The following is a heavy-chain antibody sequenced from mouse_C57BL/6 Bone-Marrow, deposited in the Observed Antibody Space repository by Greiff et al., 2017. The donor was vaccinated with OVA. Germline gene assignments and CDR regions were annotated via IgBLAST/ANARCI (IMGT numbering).Heavy chain of an antibody. J-gene: IGHJ2*01. Sequence: EVKLVESGPELVKPGASVKIPCKASGYTFTDYNMDWVKQSHGKSLEWIGDINPNNGGTIYNQKFKGQATLTVDKSSSTAYMELRSLTSEDTAVYYCARVEYYGSSPNDYYFDYWGQGTTLTVSS. CDR3: ARVEYYGSSPNDYYFDY. D-gene: IGHD1-1*01. CDR2: INPNNGGT. CDR1: GYTFTDYN. V-gene: IGHV1-18*01.